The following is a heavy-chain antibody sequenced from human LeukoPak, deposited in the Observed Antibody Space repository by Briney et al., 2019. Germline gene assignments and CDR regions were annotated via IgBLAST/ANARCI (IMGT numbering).Heavy chain of an antibody. CDR1: GFTFSSSA. CDR2: ISFDGSNK. D-gene: IGHD2-2*01. J-gene: IGHJ4*02. V-gene: IGHV3-30-3*01. CDR3: ARDPEYQLLYYFDY. Sequence: GGSLRLSCTVSGFTFSSSAMHWVRQAPGKGLEWVAVISFDGSNKYYADSVKGRFTISRDNSKNTLYLRMNSLRAEDTAVYYCARDPEYQLLYYFDYWGQGTLVTVSS.